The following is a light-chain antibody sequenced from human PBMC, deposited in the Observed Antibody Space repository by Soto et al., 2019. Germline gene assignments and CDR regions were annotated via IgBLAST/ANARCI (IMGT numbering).Light chain of an antibody. Sequence: DIQMTQSPSSVSASVGDRVTITCRASQGISNWLAWYQQQPGKAPKLLIYGASSLQSRVPSRFSGGGSGTHFTLIISSLQPEDFATYYCQQTNTFLPLTFGGATKVEI. CDR2: GAS. CDR1: QGISNW. V-gene: IGKV1-12*01. J-gene: IGKJ4*01. CDR3: QQTNTFLPLT.